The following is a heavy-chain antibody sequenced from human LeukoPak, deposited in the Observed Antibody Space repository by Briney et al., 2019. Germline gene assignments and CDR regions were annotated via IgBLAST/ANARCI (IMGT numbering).Heavy chain of an antibody. D-gene: IGHD6-13*01. V-gene: IGHV4-39*02. J-gene: IGHJ2*01. CDR2: IYYSGST. CDR3: AREGYSSSWYSGYWYFDL. CDR1: GGSISSSYYY. Sequence: SETLSLTCTVSGGSISSSYYYWGWIRQPPGKGLEWIGSIYYSGSTYYNPSLKSRVTISVDTSKNQFSLKLRSVTAADTAVYYCAREGYSSSWYSGYWYFDLWGRGTLVTVSS.